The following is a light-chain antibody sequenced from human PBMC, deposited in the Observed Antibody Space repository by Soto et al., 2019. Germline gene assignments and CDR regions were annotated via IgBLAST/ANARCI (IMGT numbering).Light chain of an antibody. J-gene: IGKJ1*01. Sequence: EIVMTQSPATRSVSPGERASLSCRASQSVSSTLAWYQQKPGQAPRLLVYGASSRATGIPDRFSGSGSGTDFTLTISRLESEDFAVYYCQQYGSSRTFGQGTKVDI. CDR3: QQYGSSRT. CDR1: QSVSST. CDR2: GAS. V-gene: IGKV3-20*01.